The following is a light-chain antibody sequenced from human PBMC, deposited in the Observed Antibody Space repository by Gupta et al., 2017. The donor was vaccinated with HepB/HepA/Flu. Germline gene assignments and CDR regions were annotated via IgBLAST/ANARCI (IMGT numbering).Light chain of an antibody. V-gene: IGLV1-47*01. CDR1: SSNIGSNY. CDR2: RNN. CDR3: EAWDDSLSGHVV. J-gene: IGLJ2*01. Sequence: QSVLTQPPSASGTPGQRVTISCSGSSSNIGSNYVYWYQQLPGTAPNLLIYRNNQRPSGVPDRVSGSKSGTSAAMAISGLRAEEEAAYYCEAWDDSLSGHVVFGGGTKLTVL.